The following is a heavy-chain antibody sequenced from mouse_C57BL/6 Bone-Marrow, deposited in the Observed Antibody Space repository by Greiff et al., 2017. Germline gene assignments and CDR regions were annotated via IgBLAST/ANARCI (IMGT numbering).Heavy chain of an antibody. V-gene: IGHV2-5*01. CDR3: AKGNGSRNWYFDV. Sequence: QVQLQQSGPGLVQPSQSLYITCTVSGFSLTSYGVHWVRPSPGKGLEWLGVIWRGGSTDYNAAFMSRLSITKDNSKSQVFFKMNSLQADDTAIYYCAKGNGSRNWYFDVGGTGTTVTVAS. D-gene: IGHD1-1*01. CDR2: IWRGGST. CDR1: GFSLTSYG. J-gene: IGHJ1*03.